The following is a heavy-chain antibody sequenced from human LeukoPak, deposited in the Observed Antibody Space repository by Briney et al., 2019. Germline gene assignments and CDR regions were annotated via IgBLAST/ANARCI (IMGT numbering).Heavy chain of an antibody. CDR2: ISPYNGDT. V-gene: IGHV1-18*01. D-gene: IGHD4-17*01. CDR3: VRDENYGIYINFDF. Sequence: ASVKVSCEASGYSFILHGISWVRQAPGEGLESMGWISPYNGDTNYAQKFQGRLTLTTDTSTSTASMELRSLTSDDTAVYYCVRDENYGIYINFDFWGQGTVVTVSS. CDR1: GYSFILHG. J-gene: IGHJ4*02.